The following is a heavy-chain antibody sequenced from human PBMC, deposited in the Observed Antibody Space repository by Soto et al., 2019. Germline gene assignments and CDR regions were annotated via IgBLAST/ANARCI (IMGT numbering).Heavy chain of an antibody. V-gene: IGHV4-39*01. D-gene: IGHD5-12*01. CDR2: IFYAGNT. J-gene: IGHJ4*02. Sequence: SETLSLTCNVSGGSISSSRSYWAWFRQPPGKELEWIANIFYAGNTYYNPSLKSRVTVSVDTSKNQFSLKLSSVTAADTAVYYCARHLSETGYDFNFWGQGTLVTVSS. CDR1: GGSISSSRSY. CDR3: ARHLSETGYDFNF.